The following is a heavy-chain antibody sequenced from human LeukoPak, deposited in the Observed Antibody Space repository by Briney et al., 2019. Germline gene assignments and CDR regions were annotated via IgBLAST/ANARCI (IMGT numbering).Heavy chain of an antibody. CDR1: GYTLTELP. Sequence: ASVKVSCKVSGYTLTELPMHWVRQAPGKGLEWMGGFDPEDGETFYTQKFQGSVTMTEDTSTDTAYMELSSLRSEDTAVYYCATSVFLARVLDYWGQGTLVTVSS. CDR2: FDPEDGET. D-gene: IGHD2/OR15-2a*01. CDR3: ATSVFLARVLDY. J-gene: IGHJ4*02. V-gene: IGHV1-24*01.